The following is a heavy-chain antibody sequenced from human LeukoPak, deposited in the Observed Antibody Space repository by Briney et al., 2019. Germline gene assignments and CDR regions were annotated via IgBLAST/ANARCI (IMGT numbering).Heavy chain of an antibody. Sequence: PSETLSLTCTVSGGSISSYYWSWIRQPPGKGLEWIGYIYYSGSTDYNPSLKSRVTISVDTSKNQFSLRLSSVTAADTAVYYCARDPSIFGVVNYAFDIWGQGTMVTVSS. CDR3: ARDPSIFGVVNYAFDI. J-gene: IGHJ3*02. D-gene: IGHD3-3*01. V-gene: IGHV4-59*01. CDR2: IYYSGST. CDR1: GGSISSYY.